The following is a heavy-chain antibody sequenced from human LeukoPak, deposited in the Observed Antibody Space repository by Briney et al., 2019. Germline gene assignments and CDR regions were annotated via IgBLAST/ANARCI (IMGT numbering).Heavy chain of an antibody. CDR3: ARARLVVAATRYYYYGMDV. J-gene: IGHJ6*02. V-gene: IGHV4-59*12. D-gene: IGHD2-15*01. CDR2: IYYSGST. Sequence: PSETLSLTCTVSGGSISSYYWSWIRQPPGKGLEWIGYIYYSGSTNYNPSLKSRVTISVDTSKNQFSLKLSSVTAADTAVYYCARARLVVAATRYYYYGMDVWGQGTTVTVSS. CDR1: GGSISSYY.